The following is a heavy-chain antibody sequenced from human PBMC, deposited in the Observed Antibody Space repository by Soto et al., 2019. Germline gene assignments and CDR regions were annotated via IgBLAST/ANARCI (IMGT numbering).Heavy chain of an antibody. CDR2: ISGNGGST. D-gene: IGHD2-2*01. J-gene: IGHJ4*02. Sequence: GGSLRLSCAASGFTFSSYAMSWVRQAPGKGLEWVSAISGNGGSTYYADSVKGRFTISRDNSKNTLYLQMSSLRAEDTAVYYCVKAPRHCSSTSCYDRPFDYWGQGILVTVSS. CDR1: GFTFSSYA. CDR3: VKAPRHCSSTSCYDRPFDY. V-gene: IGHV3-23*01.